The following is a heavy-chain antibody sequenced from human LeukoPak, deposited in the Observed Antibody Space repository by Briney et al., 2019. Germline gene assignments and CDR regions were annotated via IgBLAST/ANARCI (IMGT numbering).Heavy chain of an antibody. CDR1: GVSFSGYY. Sequence: SETLSLTCAVYGVSFSGYYWSWIRQPPGKGLEWIGEINHSGSTNYNPSLKSRVTISVDTYKNQFSLKLSSVTAADTAVYYCARNRRYCSSTSCSWGLYYYYYMDVWGKGTTVTVSS. CDR3: ARNRRYCSSTSCSWGLYYYYYMDV. CDR2: INHSGST. D-gene: IGHD2-2*01. J-gene: IGHJ6*03. V-gene: IGHV4-34*01.